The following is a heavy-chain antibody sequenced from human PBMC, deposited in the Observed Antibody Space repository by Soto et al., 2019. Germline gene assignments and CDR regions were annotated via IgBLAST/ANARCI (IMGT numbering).Heavy chain of an antibody. Sequence: VKVSCKASGGTFSSYAISLVRQAPGQGLEWMGGIIPIFGTANYAQKFQGRVTITADESTSTAYMELSSLRSEDTAVYYCARGYCSSTSCYVGAFDIWGQGTMVTVSS. CDR3: ARGYCSSTSCYVGAFDI. CDR1: GGTFSSYA. D-gene: IGHD2-2*01. CDR2: IIPIFGTA. J-gene: IGHJ3*02. V-gene: IGHV1-69*13.